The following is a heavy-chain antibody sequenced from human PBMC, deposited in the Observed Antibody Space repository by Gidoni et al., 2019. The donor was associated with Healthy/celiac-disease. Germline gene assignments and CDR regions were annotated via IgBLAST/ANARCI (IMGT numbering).Heavy chain of an antibody. D-gene: IGHD4-17*01. CDR1: GGTFSSYT. CDR2: IIPILGIA. J-gene: IGHJ4*02. CDR3: ARENMTTVTTWDY. V-gene: IGHV1-69*08. Sequence: QVQLVQSGAEVKKPGASVKVSCKASGGTFSSYTSSWVRQAPGQGLEWMGRIIPILGIANYAQTFQGRVTISADKSTSTAYMELSSLRSEDTAVYYCARENMTTVTTWDYWGQGTLVTVSS.